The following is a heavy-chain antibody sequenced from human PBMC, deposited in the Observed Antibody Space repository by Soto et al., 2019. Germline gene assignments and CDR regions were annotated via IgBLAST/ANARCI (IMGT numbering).Heavy chain of an antibody. V-gene: IGHV3-13*01. CDR2: IGTAGDT. J-gene: IGHJ3*02. Sequence: GGSLRLSCAAPGFTFSSYDMHWVRQATGKGLEWVPAIGTAGDTYYPGSVKGRFTISRENAKNSLYLQMNSLRAGDTAVYYCARALAYCGGDCSGAFDIWGQGTMVTVSS. D-gene: IGHD2-21*02. CDR1: GFTFSSYD. CDR3: ARALAYCGGDCSGAFDI.